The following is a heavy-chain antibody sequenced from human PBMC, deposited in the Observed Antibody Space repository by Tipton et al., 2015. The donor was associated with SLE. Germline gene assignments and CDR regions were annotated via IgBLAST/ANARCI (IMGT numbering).Heavy chain of an antibody. CDR3: ANALGL. J-gene: IGHJ4*02. Sequence: GSLRLSCAASGFTFTSYAMSWVRQAPGKGLEWVSAVSGGSGSDTYYADSVKGRFTISRDNSKNNIHLQMNSLRAEDTAVYYCANALGLWGQGPLVTVSS. V-gene: IGHV3-23*01. CDR1: GFTFTSYA. D-gene: IGHD7-27*01. CDR2: VSGGSGSDT.